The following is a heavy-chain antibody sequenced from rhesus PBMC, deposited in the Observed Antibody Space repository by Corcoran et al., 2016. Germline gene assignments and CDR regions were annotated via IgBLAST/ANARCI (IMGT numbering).Heavy chain of an antibody. CDR3: GRAGIGDGHKGDR. Sequence: QVQLQESGPGLVKPSETLSLPCAVSGGSIRVRCHWTWLRQPPAKGPEWIGNIFGNNGRTSYDPSLESRVIISKDTFRNHFSLTLTSVTAADTAVYYCGRAGIGDGHKGDRWGQGVLVTVSS. D-gene: IGHD6-13*01. J-gene: IGHJ4*01. V-gene: IGHV4S7*01. CDR1: GGSIRVRCH. CDR2: IFGNNGRT.